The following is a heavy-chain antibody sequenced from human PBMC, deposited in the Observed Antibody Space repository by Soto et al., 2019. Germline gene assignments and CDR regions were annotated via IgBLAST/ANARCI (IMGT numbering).Heavy chain of an antibody. CDR1: GFTFSSYG. D-gene: IGHD3-10*01. Sequence: VGSLRLSCAASGFTFSSYGMHWVRQAPGKGLEWVAVISYDGSNKYYADSVKGRFTISRDNSKNTLYLQMNSLRAEDTAVYYCAKIQGMVRGVITWDFDYWGQGTLVTVSS. CDR3: AKIQGMVRGVITWDFDY. V-gene: IGHV3-30*18. CDR2: ISYDGSNK. J-gene: IGHJ4*02.